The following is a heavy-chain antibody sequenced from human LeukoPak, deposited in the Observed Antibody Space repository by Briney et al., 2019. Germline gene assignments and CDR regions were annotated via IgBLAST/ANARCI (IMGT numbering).Heavy chain of an antibody. CDR1: GGSISSYY. V-gene: IGHV4-59*01. CDR3: ARDQGHYYDRPMDV. CDR2: IYYSGNT. Sequence: SGTLSLTCTVSGGSISSYYWSWLRQPRGKGLDWIGYIYYSGNTYYNPSLQSRVAISVDTSKNQFSLKLSSMTTVDTAVYYCARDQGHYYDRPMDVWGKGTTVTVSS. D-gene: IGHD3-22*01. J-gene: IGHJ6*03.